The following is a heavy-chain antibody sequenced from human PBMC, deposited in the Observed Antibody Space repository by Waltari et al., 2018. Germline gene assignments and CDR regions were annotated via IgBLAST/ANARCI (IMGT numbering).Heavy chain of an antibody. CDR3: ATARVERRRGSWFDP. CDR1: GSTFTNDD. CDR2: MNPLSENT. J-gene: IGHJ5*02. V-gene: IGHV1-8*01. D-gene: IGHD3-16*01. Sequence: QLVQSGAEAKEPGASVRVSCKSYGSTFTNDDINWVRQANGQGLEWMGWMNPLSENTGYAQKFQGRVIMTRDTSLNTANMELSSLRFDDTAIYYCATARVERRRGSWFDPWGQGTLVTVSS.